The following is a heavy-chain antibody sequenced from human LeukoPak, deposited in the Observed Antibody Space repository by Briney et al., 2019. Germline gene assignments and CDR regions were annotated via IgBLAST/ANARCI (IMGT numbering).Heavy chain of an antibody. D-gene: IGHD6-19*01. CDR2: ISSSSSYI. J-gene: IGHJ5*02. CDR1: GFIFTNAW. CDR3: ASSGWYNWFDP. Sequence: GGSLRLSCATSGFIFTNAWMKWVRQAPGKGLEWVSSISSSSSYIYYADSVKGRFTISRDDAKNSLYLQMNSLRAEDTAVYYCASSGWYNWFDPWGQGTLVTVSS. V-gene: IGHV3-21*01.